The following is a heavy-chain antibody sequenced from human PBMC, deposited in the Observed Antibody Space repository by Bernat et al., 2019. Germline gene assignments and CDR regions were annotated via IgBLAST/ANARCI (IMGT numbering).Heavy chain of an antibody. CDR1: GFTFTSSA. CDR2: IVVGSGNT. D-gene: IGHD3-10*01. J-gene: IGHJ4*02. Sequence: QMQLVQSGPEVKKPGTSVKVSCKASGFTFTSSAVQWVRQARGQRLEWIGWIVVGSGNTNYAQKFQERVTITRDMSTSTAYMELSSLRSEDTAVYYCAAGYYYGSGSYYIPDYWGQGTLVTFSS. CDR3: AAGYYYGSGSYYIPDY. V-gene: IGHV1-58*01.